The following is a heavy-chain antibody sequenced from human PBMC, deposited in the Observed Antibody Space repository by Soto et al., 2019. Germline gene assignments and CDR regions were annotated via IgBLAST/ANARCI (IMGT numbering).Heavy chain of an antibody. Sequence: GASVKVSCKASGDTFSSYAISWVLQAPGQGLEWMGGIIPIFGTANYAQKFQGRVTITGDASTSTAYMELSSLRSEDPAVYYCARVATHESRFWSVYDCFPPWGRETLVTVSS. CDR3: ARVATHESRFWSVYDCFPP. V-gene: IGHV1-69*13. CDR1: GDTFSSYA. J-gene: IGHJ5*02. D-gene: IGHD3-3*01. CDR2: IIPIFGTA.